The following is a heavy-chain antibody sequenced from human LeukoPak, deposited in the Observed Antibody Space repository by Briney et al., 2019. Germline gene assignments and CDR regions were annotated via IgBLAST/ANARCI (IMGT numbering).Heavy chain of an antibody. J-gene: IGHJ4*02. D-gene: IGHD5/OR15-5a*01. CDR3: ARGYSSTTPFDY. V-gene: IGHV3-74*01. Sequence: GGSLRLSCAASGFTFSSYWMNWVRQAPGKGLVWVSRINSDGSSTSYADSVKGRFTISRDNAKNTLYLQMNSLRAEDTAVYYCARGYSSTTPFDYWGQGTLVTVSS. CDR1: GFTFSSYW. CDR2: INSDGSST.